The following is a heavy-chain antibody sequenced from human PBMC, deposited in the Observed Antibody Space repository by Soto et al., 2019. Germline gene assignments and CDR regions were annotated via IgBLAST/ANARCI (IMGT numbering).Heavy chain of an antibody. J-gene: IGHJ6*02. CDR3: ARELHGGSYGMDV. CDR2: IGTAGDT. V-gene: IGHV3-13*04. Sequence: GGSLRLSCAASGFTFSRYDMHWVRQATGKGLEWVSAIGTAGDTYYPGSVKGRFTISREKAKNSLYLQMNSLSAGDTAVYYCARELHGGSYGMDVWGQGTTVTVSS. CDR1: GFTFSRYD.